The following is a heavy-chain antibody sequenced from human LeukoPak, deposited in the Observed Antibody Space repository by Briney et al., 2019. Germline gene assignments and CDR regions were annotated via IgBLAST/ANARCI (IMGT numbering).Heavy chain of an antibody. J-gene: IGHJ4*02. V-gene: IGHV4-39*01. Sequence: KPSETLSLTCTVSGGSISSSSYYWGWIRQPPGKGLEWIGSIYYSGSTYYNPSLKSRFTISVDTSKTQFSLKLTSVTAADTAVYYCARSPRAGVTPWFFDYWGQGTLVAVSS. D-gene: IGHD3-10*01. CDR1: GGSISSSSYY. CDR2: IYYSGST. CDR3: ARSPRAGVTPWFFDY.